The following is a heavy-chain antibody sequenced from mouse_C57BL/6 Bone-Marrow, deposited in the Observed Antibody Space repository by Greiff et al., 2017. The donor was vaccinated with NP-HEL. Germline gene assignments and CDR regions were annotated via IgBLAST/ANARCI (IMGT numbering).Heavy chain of an antibody. CDR3: ARDEVTTVPSFAY. J-gene: IGHJ3*01. Sequence: EVQGVESGGGLVKPGGSLKLSCAASGFTFSSYAMSWVRQTPEKRLEWVATIRDGGSYTYYPDNVKGRFTISRDNAKNNLYLQRSHLKAEDTAMYYGARDEVTTVPSFAYWGQGTLVTVSA. CDR1: GFTFSSYA. D-gene: IGHD1-1*01. CDR2: IRDGGSYT. V-gene: IGHV5-4*01.